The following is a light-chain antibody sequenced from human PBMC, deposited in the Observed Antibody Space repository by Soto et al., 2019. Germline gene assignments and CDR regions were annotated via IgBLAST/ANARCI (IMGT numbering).Light chain of an antibody. Sequence: QSALTQPASVSGSPGQSITISCTGTNSDVGSYNYVSWHQQHPGKDPKLMIYNVYDRPSGISNRFSGSKSGNTASLTISGLQGEDEADYYCSSYTISRTYVFGTGTKLTVL. V-gene: IGLV2-14*03. CDR1: NSDVGSYNY. J-gene: IGLJ1*01. CDR2: NVY. CDR3: SSYTISRTYV.